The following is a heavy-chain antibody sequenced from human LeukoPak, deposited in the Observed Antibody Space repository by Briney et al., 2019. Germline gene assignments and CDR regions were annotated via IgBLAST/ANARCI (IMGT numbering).Heavy chain of an antibody. Sequence: ASVKVSCKASGYTFTSYDINWVRQATGQGLEWMGWMNPKSGNTGYAQKSQGRVTMTRNTSISTAYMELSSLRSEDTAVYYCARGPPGGWFGELSYDYWGQGTLVTVSS. V-gene: IGHV1-8*01. CDR3: ARGPPGGWFGELSYDY. D-gene: IGHD3-10*01. CDR2: MNPKSGNT. CDR1: GYTFTSYD. J-gene: IGHJ4*02.